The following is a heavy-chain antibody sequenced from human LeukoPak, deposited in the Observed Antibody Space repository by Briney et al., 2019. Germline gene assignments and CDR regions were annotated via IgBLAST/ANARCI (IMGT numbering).Heavy chain of an antibody. CDR1: GGSISSSY. CDR3: ARDQGWGDWYFDL. Sequence: SETLSLTCTVSGGSISSSYWSWIRQPPGKGLEWIGYLFYNGNTNYNSSLKSRVTISVDTSKNQFSLKLNSLTAAYTAVYFCARDQGWGDWYFDLWGRGTLVTVSS. J-gene: IGHJ2*01. CDR2: LFYNGNT. D-gene: IGHD3-10*01. V-gene: IGHV4-59*01.